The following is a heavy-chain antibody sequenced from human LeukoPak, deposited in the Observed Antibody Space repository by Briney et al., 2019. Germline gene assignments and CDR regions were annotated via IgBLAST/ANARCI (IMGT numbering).Heavy chain of an antibody. J-gene: IGHJ4*02. V-gene: IGHV3-53*01. CDR2: IYSGGST. Sequence: GGSLRPSFAPSAFATNTTTINWGRQAPGKGLEWVSVIYSGGSTYYADSVKGRFTISRDNSKNTLYLQMNTLRAGDTGVYLCESNGESIDRILFDYWGQGTLVTVSS. D-gene: IGHD2-21*01. CDR3: ESNGESIDRILFDY. CDR1: AFATNTTT.